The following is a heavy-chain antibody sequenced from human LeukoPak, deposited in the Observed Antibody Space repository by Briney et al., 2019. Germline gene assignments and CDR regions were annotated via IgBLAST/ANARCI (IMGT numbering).Heavy chain of an antibody. CDR2: IKRDGSEK. D-gene: IGHD2-15*01. CDR3: AREMSGGSCFDY. V-gene: IGHV3-7*01. Sequence: GGSLRLSCAASGFTLSSYWMSWVRQAPGKGLEWVANIKRDGSEKYYGDSVKGRFTISRDNAKNSLYLQMNSLRAEDTAVFYCAREMSGGSCFDYWGQGTLVTVSS. CDR1: GFTLSSYW. J-gene: IGHJ4*02.